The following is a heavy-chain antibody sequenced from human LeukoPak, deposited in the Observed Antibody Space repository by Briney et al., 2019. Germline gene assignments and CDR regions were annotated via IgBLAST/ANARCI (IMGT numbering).Heavy chain of an antibody. CDR1: GGSFSGYC. CDR2: INHSGST. Sequence: SETLSLTCVVYGGSFSGYCWSWIRQPPGKGPEWIGEINHSGSTNYNPSLKSRVTISVDTSKNQFSLKLSSVTAADTAVYYCARGDHSSGWYGSNYYYYGMDVWGQGTTVTVSS. CDR3: ARGDHSSGWYGSNYYYYGMDV. D-gene: IGHD6-19*01. J-gene: IGHJ6*02. V-gene: IGHV4-34*01.